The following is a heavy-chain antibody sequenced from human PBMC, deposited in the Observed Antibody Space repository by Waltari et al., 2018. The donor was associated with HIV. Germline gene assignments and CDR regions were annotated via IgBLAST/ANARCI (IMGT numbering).Heavy chain of an antibody. CDR3: ARLAAAGTDYYYYGMDV. V-gene: IGHV4-34*01. J-gene: IGHJ6*02. D-gene: IGHD6-13*01. Sequence: QVQLQQWGAGRWKPSETLSPTCAVYGGSSGGFYWTWIRQPPGKGLEWIGEINHSGSTNYNPSLKSRVTISVDTSKNQFSLKLSSVTAADTAVYYCARLAAAGTDYYYYGMDVWGQGTTVTVSS. CDR1: GGSSGGFY. CDR2: INHSGST.